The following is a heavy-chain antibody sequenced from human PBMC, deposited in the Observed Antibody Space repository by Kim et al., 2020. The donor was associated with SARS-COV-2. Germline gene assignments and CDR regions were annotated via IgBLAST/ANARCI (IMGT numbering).Heavy chain of an antibody. V-gene: IGHV3-9*01. Sequence: GGSLRLSCAASGINFNEYAMHWVRLAPGKGLEWVSGVSWNSDALGYADSVKGRFSISRDNAKNSVYLQMNSLRPEDTAMYYCAKGHLVRGLLNPFDVWGPGTMVLVSS. J-gene: IGHJ3*01. CDR3: AKGHLVRGLLNPFDV. CDR2: VSWNSDAL. D-gene: IGHD3-10*01. CDR1: GINFNEYA.